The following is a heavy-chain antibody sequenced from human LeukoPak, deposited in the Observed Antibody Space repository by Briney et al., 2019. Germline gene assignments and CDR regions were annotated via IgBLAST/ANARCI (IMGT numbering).Heavy chain of an antibody. CDR3: AKSEIVVVPAANDY. Sequence: GGSLRLSCAASGFTFSSYSMNWVRQAPGKGLEWVSYISSSSSTIYYADSVKGRFTISRDNSKNTLYLQMNSLRAEDTAVYYCAKSEIVVVPAANDYWGQGTLVTVSS. J-gene: IGHJ4*02. D-gene: IGHD2-2*01. CDR2: ISSSSSTI. V-gene: IGHV3-48*01. CDR1: GFTFSSYS.